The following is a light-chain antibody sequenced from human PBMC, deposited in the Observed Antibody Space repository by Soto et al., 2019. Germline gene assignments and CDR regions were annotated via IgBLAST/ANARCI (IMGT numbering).Light chain of an antibody. CDR3: AAWDDSLNGVV. Sequence: QSVLTQPPSASGTPGQTIAISCSGGSSNIGSHTVNWYQQLPGTAPRLLIYSNTQRPSGVPDRFSSSKSGTSASLAISGLQSEYEGDYYCAAWDDSLNGVVFGEGTKLTVL. CDR2: SNT. V-gene: IGLV1-44*01. CDR1: SSNIGSHT. J-gene: IGLJ2*01.